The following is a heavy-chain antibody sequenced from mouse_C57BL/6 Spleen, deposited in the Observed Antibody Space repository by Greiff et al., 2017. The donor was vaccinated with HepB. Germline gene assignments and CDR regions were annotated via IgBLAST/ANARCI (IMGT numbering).Heavy chain of an antibody. CDR3: AREEVVADMDY. V-gene: IGHV3-6*01. CDR1: GYSITSGYY. J-gene: IGHJ4*01. D-gene: IGHD1-1*01. Sequence: EVQLQQSGPGLVKPSQSLSLTCSVTGYSITSGYYWNWIRQFPGNKLEWMGYISYDGSNNYNPSLKNRISITRDTSKNQFFLKLNSVTTEDTATYYCAREEVVADMDYWGQGTSVTVSS. CDR2: ISYDGSN.